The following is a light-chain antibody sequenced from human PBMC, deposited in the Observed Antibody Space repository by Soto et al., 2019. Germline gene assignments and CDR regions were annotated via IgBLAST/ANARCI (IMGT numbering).Light chain of an antibody. J-gene: IGKJ4*01. CDR2: GAS. V-gene: IGKV3-15*01. CDR1: QSVSSN. Sequence: EVVMTQSPATLSLSPGERATLSCRASQSVSSNLAWYQQKPGQAPRLLIYGASTRATVIPARFSGSGPGTEFTLSISSLQSEDFAVYYCQQYNNWPLTFGGGTKVEIK. CDR3: QQYNNWPLT.